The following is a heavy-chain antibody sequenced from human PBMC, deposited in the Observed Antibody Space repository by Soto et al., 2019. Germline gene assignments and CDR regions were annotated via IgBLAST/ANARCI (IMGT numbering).Heavy chain of an antibody. D-gene: IGHD6-13*01. CDR2: ISYDGSNK. V-gene: IGHV3-30*18. Sequence: GGSLRLSCAASGFTFSSYGMHWVRQAPGKGLEWVAVISYDGSNKYYADSVKGRFTISRDNSKNTLYLQMNSLRAEDTAVYYCAKAGSAAAGSYHWFDPWGQGXLVTVSS. J-gene: IGHJ5*02. CDR3: AKAGSAAAGSYHWFDP. CDR1: GFTFSSYG.